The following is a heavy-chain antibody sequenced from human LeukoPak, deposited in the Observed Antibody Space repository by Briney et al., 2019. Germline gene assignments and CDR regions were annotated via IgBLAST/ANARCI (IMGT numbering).Heavy chain of an antibody. D-gene: IGHD3-22*01. Sequence: ASVKVSCKASGYTFTSYAMHWVRQAPGQRLEWMGWINAGNGNTKYSQKFQGRVTITRDTSASTAYMELSSLRSEDTAVYYCARGDTYYYDSSGYPLDYWGQGTPVTVSS. CDR1: GYTFTSYA. J-gene: IGHJ4*02. CDR2: INAGNGNT. V-gene: IGHV1-3*01. CDR3: ARGDTYYYDSSGYPLDY.